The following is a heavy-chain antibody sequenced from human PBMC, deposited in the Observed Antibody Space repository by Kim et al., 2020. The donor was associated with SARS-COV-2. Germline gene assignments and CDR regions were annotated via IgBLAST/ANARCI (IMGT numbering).Heavy chain of an antibody. CDR1: GGSISSGSYY. Sequence: SETLSLTCTVSGGSISSGSYYWSWIRQPAGKGLEWIGRIYTSGSTNYNPSLKSRVTISVDTSKNQFSLKLSSVTAADTAVYYCAGEGGDGFDYWGQGTLVTVSS. CDR2: IYTSGST. D-gene: IGHD3-16*01. V-gene: IGHV4-61*02. J-gene: IGHJ4*02. CDR3: AGEGGDGFDY.